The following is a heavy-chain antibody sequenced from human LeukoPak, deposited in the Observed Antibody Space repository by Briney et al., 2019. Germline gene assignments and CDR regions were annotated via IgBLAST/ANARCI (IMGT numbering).Heavy chain of an antibody. J-gene: IGHJ6*04. CDR3: ASSRSPYNGRFRLMDV. D-gene: IGHD5-12*01. V-gene: IGHV1-2*02. CDR2: INPNSGGT. CDR1: GYTFTGYY. Sequence: ASVKVSCKASGYTFTGYYMHWVRQAPGQGLEWMGWINPNSGGTNYAQKFQGRVTMTRDTSISTAYMELSRLRSDDTAVYYCASSRSPYNGRFRLMDVWGKGTTVTVSS.